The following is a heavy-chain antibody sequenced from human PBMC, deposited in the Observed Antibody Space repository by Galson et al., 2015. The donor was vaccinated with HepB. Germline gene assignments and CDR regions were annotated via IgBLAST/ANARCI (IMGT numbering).Heavy chain of an antibody. Sequence: SLRLSCAASGFTFSDCYMSWIRQAPGKGLEWVSYISNSGSTIYYADSVKGRFTISRDNAKNSLYLQMNSLRAEDTAVYYCARGAITVTSEGYYYFYYMDVWGKGTTVTVSS. CDR1: GFTFSDCY. D-gene: IGHD4-17*01. V-gene: IGHV3-11*01. CDR3: ARGAITVTSEGYYYFYYMDV. J-gene: IGHJ6*03. CDR2: ISNSGSTI.